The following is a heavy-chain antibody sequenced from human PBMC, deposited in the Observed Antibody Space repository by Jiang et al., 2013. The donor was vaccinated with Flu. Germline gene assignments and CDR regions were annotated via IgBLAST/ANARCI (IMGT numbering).Heavy chain of an antibody. CDR3: ARDERALSGWFDP. Sequence: GAEVKKPGSSVKASCKASGGTFSSYAISWVRQAPGQGLEWMGGIIPIFGTANYAQKFQGRVTITADKSTSTAYMELSSLRSEDTAVYYCARDERALSGWFDPWGQGTLVTVSS. V-gene: IGHV1-69*06. CDR2: IIPIFGTA. CDR1: GGTFSSYA. J-gene: IGHJ5*02.